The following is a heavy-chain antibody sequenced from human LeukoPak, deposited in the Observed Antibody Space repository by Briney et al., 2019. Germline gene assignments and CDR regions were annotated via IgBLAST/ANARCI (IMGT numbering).Heavy chain of an antibody. CDR2: IGSTGSYI. CDR1: GFTFSGYM. D-gene: IGHD2-15*01. CDR3: ARADCSGGSCYSLFDY. Sequence: PGGSLRLSCPASGFTFSGYMMNCVPQGAGKVVQWGSSIGSTGSYISYADSVKGRLPTSRDNAKNSLYLEMDTLRAEDTADYYSARADCSGGSCYSLFDYWRRGPMLSVPS. V-gene: IGHV3-21*01. J-gene: IGHJ4*02.